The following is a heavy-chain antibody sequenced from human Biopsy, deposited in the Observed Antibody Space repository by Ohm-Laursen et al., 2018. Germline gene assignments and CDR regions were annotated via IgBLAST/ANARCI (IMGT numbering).Heavy chain of an antibody. J-gene: IGHJ4*02. Sequence: TLSLTCTVSGGSINIDFNYWSWIRQHPGKGLEWIGYIYHTGTTFYNPSLESQATISIDTSKNQFSLKMTSVTDADTAVYYCARATVETASFDFWGQGTLVTVSS. D-gene: IGHD5-18*01. CDR2: IYHTGTT. V-gene: IGHV4-31*01. CDR3: ARATVETASFDF. CDR1: GGSINIDFNY.